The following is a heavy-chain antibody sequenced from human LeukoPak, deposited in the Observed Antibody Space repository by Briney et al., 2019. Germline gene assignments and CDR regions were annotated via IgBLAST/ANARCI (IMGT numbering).Heavy chain of an antibody. CDR3: ARVPTRKATYGSGSYSDY. Sequence: ASVKVSCKASGGTFSSYAISWVRQAPGQGLGWMGRIIPILGIANYAQKFQGRVTITADKSTSTAYMELSSLRSEDTAVYYCARVPTRKATYGSGSYSDYWGQGTLVTVSS. CDR2: IIPILGIA. J-gene: IGHJ4*02. V-gene: IGHV1-69*04. CDR1: GGTFSSYA. D-gene: IGHD3-10*01.